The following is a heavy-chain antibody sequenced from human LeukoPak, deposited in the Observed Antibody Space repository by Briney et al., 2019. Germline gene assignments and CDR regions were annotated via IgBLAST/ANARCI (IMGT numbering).Heavy chain of an antibody. Sequence: SETLSLTCSVSGGSISGYYWSWIRQPPGKGLEWIGEINHSGSTNYNPSLKSRVTISVDTSKNQFSLKLSSVTAADTAVYYCARVWYYGSGSSNWGQGTLATVSS. V-gene: IGHV4-34*01. CDR2: INHSGST. CDR1: GGSISGYY. J-gene: IGHJ4*02. CDR3: ARVWYYGSGSSN. D-gene: IGHD3-10*01.